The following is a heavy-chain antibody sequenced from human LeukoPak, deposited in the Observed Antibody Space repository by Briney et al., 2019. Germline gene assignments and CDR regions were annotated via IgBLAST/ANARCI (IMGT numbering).Heavy chain of an antibody. CDR2: ISSSSSYI. CDR1: GFTFSSCS. J-gene: IGHJ3*02. Sequence: GGSLRLSCAASGFTFSSCSMNWVRQAPGKGLEWVSSISSSSSYIYYADSVKGRFTISRDNAKNSLYLQMNSLRAEDTAVYYCASLGYCSGGSCYGRADAFDIWGQGTMVTVSS. V-gene: IGHV3-21*01. CDR3: ASLGYCSGGSCYGRADAFDI. D-gene: IGHD2-15*01.